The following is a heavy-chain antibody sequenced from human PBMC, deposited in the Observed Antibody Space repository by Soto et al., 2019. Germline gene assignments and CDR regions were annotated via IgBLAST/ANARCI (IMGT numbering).Heavy chain of an antibody. V-gene: IGHV3-33*01. CDR1: GLTFSTQG. D-gene: IGHD5-12*01. CDR3: ARNPSGVDIASTKD. CDR2: IYNDGSTT. J-gene: IGHJ4*02. Sequence: QVQLVESGGGVVQPGRSLRLSCVASGLTFSTQGMHWVRQAPGKGLEWVGVIYNDGSTTYYADSVKGRFTISRDNSKNTLYLQMSSLSAEDTAVYYCARNPSGVDIASTKDWGQGTLVTVSS.